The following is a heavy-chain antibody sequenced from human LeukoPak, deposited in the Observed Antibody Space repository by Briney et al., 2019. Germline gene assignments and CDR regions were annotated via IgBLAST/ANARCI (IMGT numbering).Heavy chain of an antibody. D-gene: IGHD3-10*01. V-gene: IGHV3-66*01. CDR1: GFTVSSNY. J-gene: IGHJ4*02. CDR2: IYSGGST. Sequence: HPGGSLRLSCAASGFTVSSNYMSWVRQAPGKGLEWVSVIYSGGSTYCADSVKGRFTISRDNSKNTLYLQMNSLRAEDTAVYYCARDLAYGSGSYIDYWGQGTLVTVSS. CDR3: ARDLAYGSGSYIDY.